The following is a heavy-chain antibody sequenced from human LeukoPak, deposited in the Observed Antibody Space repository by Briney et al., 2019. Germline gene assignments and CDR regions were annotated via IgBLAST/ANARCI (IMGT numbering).Heavy chain of an antibody. V-gene: IGHV4-59*05. Sequence: SETLSLTCTVSGGSISNYYWSWIRQPPGKGLEWIGSIYYSGSTYYNSSLKSRVTISVDTSKNQFSLKLSSVTAADTAVYYCARTLRPYYYDSSGYYFDYWGQGTLVTVSS. J-gene: IGHJ4*02. D-gene: IGHD3-22*01. CDR2: IYYSGST. CDR3: ARTLRPYYYDSSGYYFDY. CDR1: GGSISNYY.